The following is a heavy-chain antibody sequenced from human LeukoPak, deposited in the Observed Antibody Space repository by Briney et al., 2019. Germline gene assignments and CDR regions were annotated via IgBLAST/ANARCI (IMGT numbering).Heavy chain of an antibody. J-gene: IGHJ1*01. D-gene: IGHD5-18*01. Sequence: GGSLRLSCAASGFTFSSYAMHWVRQAPGKGLEWVAVISYDGSNKYYADSVKGRFTISRDNSKNTLYLQMYSLRAEDTAVYYCAREVDTAKCNWGQGTLVTVPS. CDR1: GFTFSSYA. V-gene: IGHV3-30-3*01. CDR2: ISYDGSNK. CDR3: AREVDTAKCN.